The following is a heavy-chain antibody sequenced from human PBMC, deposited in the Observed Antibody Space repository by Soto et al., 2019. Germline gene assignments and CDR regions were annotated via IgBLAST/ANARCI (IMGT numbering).Heavy chain of an antibody. J-gene: IGHJ4*02. CDR3: ATNYYGSGSYSLLFDY. CDR1: GGSISSYY. V-gene: IGHV4-59*01. D-gene: IGHD3-10*01. CDR2: IYYSGST. Sequence: SETLSLTCTVSGGSISSYYWSWIRQPPGKGLEWIGYIYYSGSTNYNPSLKSRVTISVDTSKNQFSLKLSSVTAADTAVYYCATNYYGSGSYSLLFDYWGQGTLVTVSS.